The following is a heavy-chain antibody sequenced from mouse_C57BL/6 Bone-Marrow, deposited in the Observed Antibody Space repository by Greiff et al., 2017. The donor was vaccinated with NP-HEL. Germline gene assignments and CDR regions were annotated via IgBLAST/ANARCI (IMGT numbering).Heavy chain of an antibody. CDR3: ARRRGYYYARDY. J-gene: IGHJ4*01. CDR1: GYTFTNYW. Sequence: VQLQESGAELVRPGTSVKMSCKASGYTFTNYWIGWAKQRPGHGLEWIGDIYPGGGYTNYNEKFKGKATLTADKSSSTAYMQFSSLTSEDSAIYYCARRRGYYYARDYWGQGTSVTVSS. V-gene: IGHV1-63*01. CDR2: IYPGGGYT.